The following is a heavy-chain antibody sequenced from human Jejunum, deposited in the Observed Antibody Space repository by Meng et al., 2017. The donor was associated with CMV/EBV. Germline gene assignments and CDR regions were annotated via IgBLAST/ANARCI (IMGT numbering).Heavy chain of an antibody. Sequence: EASGFTISSFGMHGVRQAPGKGLEWLAFIRYDGTNKFYAGSVRGRFIISRDNSKNTVYLQMRSLGLEDRAVYYCAKDLDYMGGMDVWGQGTTVTVSS. CDR1: GFTISSFG. CDR3: AKDLDYMGGMDV. J-gene: IGHJ6*02. CDR2: IRYDGTNK. V-gene: IGHV3-30*02. D-gene: IGHD4-11*01.